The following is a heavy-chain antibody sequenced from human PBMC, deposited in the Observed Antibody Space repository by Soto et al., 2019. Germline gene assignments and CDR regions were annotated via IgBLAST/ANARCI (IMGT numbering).Heavy chain of an antibody. V-gene: IGHV3-72*01. Sequence: GSLRLSCAASGFTFSDHYMDWVRQAPGKGLEWVGRTRNKANSYTTEYAASVKGRFTISRDDSKNSLYLQMNSLKTEDTAVYYCARALYYYGSGSYYYYYGMDVWGQGTTVTVSS. CDR2: TRNKANSYTT. J-gene: IGHJ6*02. D-gene: IGHD3-10*01. CDR1: GFTFSDHY. CDR3: ARALYYYGSGSYYYYYGMDV.